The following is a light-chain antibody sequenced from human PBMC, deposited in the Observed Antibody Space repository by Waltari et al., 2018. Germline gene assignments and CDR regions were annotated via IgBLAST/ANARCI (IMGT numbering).Light chain of an antibody. CDR1: SSDVGAYNY. Sequence: QSAPTQPPSVSGSPGQSVTISCTGTSSDVGAYNYVSWYQQHPGKAPKLMIYGVSNLPSGVSDRFSGSKSDNTASLTISGLQAEDEADYYCCSYTTSSTFVFGSGTKLTVL. J-gene: IGLJ6*01. CDR2: GVS. CDR3: CSYTTSSTFV. V-gene: IGLV2-14*01.